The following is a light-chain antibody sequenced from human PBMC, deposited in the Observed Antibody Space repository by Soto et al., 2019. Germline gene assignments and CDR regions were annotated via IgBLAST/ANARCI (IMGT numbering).Light chain of an antibody. J-gene: IGKJ1*01. V-gene: IGKV1-5*03. CDR3: QQYNSYWT. CDR1: QSISNW. CDR2: KAS. Sequence: DIQMTQSPSTLSASVGDRVTITCRASQSISNWLDWYQQKPGKAPKLLIYKASSLETGVPSRFSGSGSGPEFTLTISSLQPDDFATYYCQQYNSYWTFGQGTKVEIK.